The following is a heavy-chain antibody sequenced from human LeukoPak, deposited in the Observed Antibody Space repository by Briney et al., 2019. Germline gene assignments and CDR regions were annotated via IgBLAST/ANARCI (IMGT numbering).Heavy chain of an antibody. Sequence: PGGSLRLSCAASGFTFSSYSMNWVRQAPGKGLEWVSSISSSSSYIYYADSVKGRFTISRDNAKNSLYLQMNSLRAEDTAVYYCARDRADGYNYGDYFDYWGQGTLVTVSS. V-gene: IGHV3-21*01. CDR1: GFTFSSYS. CDR2: ISSSSSYI. CDR3: ARDRADGYNYGDYFDY. J-gene: IGHJ4*02. D-gene: IGHD5-18*01.